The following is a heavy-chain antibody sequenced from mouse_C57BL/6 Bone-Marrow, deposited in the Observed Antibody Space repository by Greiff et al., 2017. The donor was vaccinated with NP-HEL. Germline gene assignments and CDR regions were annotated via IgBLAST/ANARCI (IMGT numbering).Heavy chain of an antibody. CDR2: INPYNGGT. Sequence: EVQLQQSGPVLVKPGASVKMSCKASGYTFTDYYMNWVKQSHGKSLEWIGVINPYNGGTSYNQKFKGKATLTVDKSSSTAYMELNSLTSEDSAVYYCAREELTGHFDYWGQGTTLTVSS. V-gene: IGHV1-19*01. CDR1: GYTFTDYY. D-gene: IGHD4-1*01. CDR3: AREELTGHFDY. J-gene: IGHJ2*01.